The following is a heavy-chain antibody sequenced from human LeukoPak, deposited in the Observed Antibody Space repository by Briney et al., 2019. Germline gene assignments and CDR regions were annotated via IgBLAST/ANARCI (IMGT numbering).Heavy chain of an antibody. D-gene: IGHD5-24*01. CDR1: GYTFTGYY. V-gene: IGHV1-2*02. CDR2: INPNSGGT. J-gene: IGHJ5*02. Sequence: GASVKVSCKASGYTFTGYYMHWVRQAPGQGLEWMGWINPNSGGTNYAQKFQGRVTMTRNTSISTAYMELSSLRSEDTAVYYCARGKGRRDGYNYDPWGQGTLVTVSS. CDR3: ARGKGRRDGYNYDP.